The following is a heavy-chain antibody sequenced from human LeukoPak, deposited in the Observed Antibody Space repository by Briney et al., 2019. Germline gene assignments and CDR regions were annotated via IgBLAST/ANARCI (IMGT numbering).Heavy chain of an antibody. Sequence: GGSLRLSCAASGFTFSTYWMYWVRQAPGKGLEWVAYISSSCWAIYLADTVQGQFTHPRGEVKKSLYLQVNKLGAEGTAVYYFARRSSGASSSWFFFDFGPQGTLVTVPS. D-gene: IGHD6-13*01. CDR2: ISSSCWAI. J-gene: IGHJ4*02. V-gene: IGHV3-48*01. CDR3: ARRSSGASSSWFFFDF. CDR1: GFTFSTYW.